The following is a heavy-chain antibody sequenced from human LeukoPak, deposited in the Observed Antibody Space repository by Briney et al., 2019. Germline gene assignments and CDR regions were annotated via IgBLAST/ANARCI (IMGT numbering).Heavy chain of an antibody. J-gene: IGHJ4*02. Sequence: GGSLRLACAASGFTFSSYWMSRVRQAPGKGLEWVANIKQDGSEKYYVDSVKGRFTISRDNDKNSLYLQMNSLRAEDTAVYYCAKHPHCSGGSCYSYYFDYWGQGTLVTVSS. CDR3: AKHPHCSGGSCYSYYFDY. D-gene: IGHD2-15*01. V-gene: IGHV3-7*01. CDR2: IKQDGSEK. CDR1: GFTFSSYW.